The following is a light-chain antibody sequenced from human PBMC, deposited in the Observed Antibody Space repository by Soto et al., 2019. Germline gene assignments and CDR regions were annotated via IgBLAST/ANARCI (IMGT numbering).Light chain of an antibody. J-gene: IGKJ3*01. CDR2: GAS. CDR1: QSVSSSY. CDR3: QQYGSSPPIT. Sequence: EIVLTQSPGTLSLSPGERATLSCRASQSVSSSYLAWYQQKPGQAPRLLIYGASSRATVIPDRFSGSGSGTEFTLTISRLEPEDFAVYYCQQYGSSPPITFGPGTKVDIK. V-gene: IGKV3-20*01.